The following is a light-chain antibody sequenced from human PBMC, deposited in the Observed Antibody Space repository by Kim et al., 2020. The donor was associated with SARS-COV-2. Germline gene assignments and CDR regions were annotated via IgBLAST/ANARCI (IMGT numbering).Light chain of an antibody. J-gene: IGKJ3*01. CDR3: QKYNSALEGFT. CDR2: AAS. Sequence: VGDRVTITCRASQGISNYLAWYQQKPGKVPKLLIYAASTLQSGVPSRFSGSGSGTDFTLTISSLQPEDVATYYCQKYNSALEGFTFGPGTKVDIK. CDR1: QGISNY. V-gene: IGKV1-27*01.